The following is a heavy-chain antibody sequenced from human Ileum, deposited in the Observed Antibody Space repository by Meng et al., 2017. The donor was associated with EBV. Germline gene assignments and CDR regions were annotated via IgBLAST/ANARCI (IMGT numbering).Heavy chain of an antibody. CDR2: IYWDDDK. J-gene: IGHJ5*02. Sequence: QITLKESGPTLVKPTQTLTLTCTFSGFSLSTSGVGVGWLRQSPGKALEWLALIYWDDDKRYSPSLKSRLTITKDTSKNQVVLTMTNMDPVDTATYYCAHSPFMVGGVITWFDPWGQGTLVTVSS. CDR1: GFSLSTSGVG. V-gene: IGHV2-5*02. CDR3: AHSPFMVGGVITWFDP. D-gene: IGHD3-10*01.